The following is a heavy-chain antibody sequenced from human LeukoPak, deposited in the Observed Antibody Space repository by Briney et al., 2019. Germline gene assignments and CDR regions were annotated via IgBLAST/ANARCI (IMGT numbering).Heavy chain of an antibody. CDR3: ARDLYSSGWLPFDY. D-gene: IGHD6-19*01. CDR1: GGTFSSYA. J-gene: IGHJ4*02. V-gene: IGHV1-69*04. CDR2: IIPILGIA. Sequence: PVKVSCKASGGTFSSYAISWVRQAPGQGLEWMGRIIPILGIANYAQKFQGRVTITADKSTSTAYMELSSLRSEDTAVYYCARDLYSSGWLPFDYWGQGTLVTVSS.